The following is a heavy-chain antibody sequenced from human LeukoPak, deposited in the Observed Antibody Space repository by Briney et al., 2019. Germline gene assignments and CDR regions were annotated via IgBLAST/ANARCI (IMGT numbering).Heavy chain of an antibody. CDR2: ISAYNGNT. D-gene: IGHD3-22*01. J-gene: IGHJ6*02. CDR1: GYTFTSYG. Sequence: GASVTVSCKASGYTFTSYGISWVRQAPGQGLEWMGWISAYNGNTNYAQKLQGRVTMTTDTSTSTAYMELRSLRSDDTAVYYCARDSNYDSSGYTANLNYYYYYGMDVWGQGTTVTISS. CDR3: ARDSNYDSSGYTANLNYYYYYGMDV. V-gene: IGHV1-18*01.